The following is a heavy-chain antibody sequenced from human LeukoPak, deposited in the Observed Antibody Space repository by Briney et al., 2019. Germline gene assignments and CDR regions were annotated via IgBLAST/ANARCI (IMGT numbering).Heavy chain of an antibody. V-gene: IGHV1-46*01. J-gene: IGHJ4*02. D-gene: IGHD6-13*01. CDR3: ARAIAAADYFDY. CDR1: GYTFTSYY. Sequence: ASVKVSCKASGYTFTSYYIHWVRQAPGQGLEWMGIINPSGGSTSYAQKFQGRVTMTRDTSTSTVYMELSSLRSEDTAVYYCARAIAAADYFDYWGQGTLVTVSS. CDR2: INPSGGST.